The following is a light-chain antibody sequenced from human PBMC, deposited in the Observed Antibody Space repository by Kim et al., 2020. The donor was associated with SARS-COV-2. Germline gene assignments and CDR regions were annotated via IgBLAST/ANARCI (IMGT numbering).Light chain of an antibody. CDR2: AAS. CDR1: QSISSY. V-gene: IGKV1-39*01. CDR3: QQSYSTPSS. J-gene: IGKJ2*03. Sequence: SASVGDKVNMSCRASQSISSYLNWYQQKPGKAPKLLIYAASSMQSRVPSRFSGSGDRTDFTPTISSLQPEDFAAYYCQQSYSTPSSFGQGTKLEIK.